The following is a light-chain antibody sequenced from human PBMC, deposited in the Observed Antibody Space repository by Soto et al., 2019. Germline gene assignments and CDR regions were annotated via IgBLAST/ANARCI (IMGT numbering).Light chain of an antibody. CDR3: GTWDSSRNVRI. CDR1: SSNIGNQY. J-gene: IGLJ2*01. CDR2: DTD. Sequence: QSVLTQPPSVSAAPGQRVTISCSGSSSNIGNQYVSWYQQLPGTAPKLLSYDTDKRPSGISDQVSGSKSGTSATLGITGLQTGDEADYYCGTWDSSRNVRIFGGGTKLTVL. V-gene: IGLV1-51*01.